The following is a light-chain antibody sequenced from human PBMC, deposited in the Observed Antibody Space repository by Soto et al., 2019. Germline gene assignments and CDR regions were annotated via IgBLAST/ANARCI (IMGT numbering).Light chain of an antibody. V-gene: IGKV3-20*01. CDR1: QGVSGNY. CDR3: QQYGCSPLT. J-gene: IGKJ4*01. CDR2: GAS. Sequence: EVVLTQSPGTLSLSPGESATLSSRASQGVSGNYLAWYQQKPGQAPRLLIHGASSRATGIPDRFSGSGSGTDFTLIISSLEPEDFAVYYCQQYGCSPLTFGGGTKVEIK.